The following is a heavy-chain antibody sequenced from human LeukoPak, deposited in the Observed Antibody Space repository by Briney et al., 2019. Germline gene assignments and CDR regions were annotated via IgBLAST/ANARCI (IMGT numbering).Heavy chain of an antibody. D-gene: IGHD6-19*01. J-gene: IGHJ4*02. CDR2: INHSGST. Sequence: SETLSLTCAVYGGSFSGYYWSWIRQPPGKGLEWIGEINHSGSTNYNPSLKSRVTISVDTSKNQFSLKLSSVTAADTAVHYCASLSSGWYGDFDYWGQGTLVTVSS. CDR3: ASLSSGWYGDFDY. CDR1: GGSFSGYY. V-gene: IGHV4-34*01.